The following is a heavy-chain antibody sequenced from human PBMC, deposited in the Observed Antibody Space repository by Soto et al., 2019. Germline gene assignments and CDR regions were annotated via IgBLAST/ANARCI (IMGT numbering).Heavy chain of an antibody. Sequence: QVQLVQSGAEVKQPGASVRVSCKASGDTHTIYFINWLRQDPGQGLEWMGWINSVSGGANYAPRFQGRVAMTRDRSSATAFMELSRLRSDDTAVYYCARGGSYYAHWGQGTLVTVSS. J-gene: IGHJ4*02. CDR3: ARGGSYYAH. D-gene: IGHD1-26*01. CDR1: GDTHTIYF. V-gene: IGHV1-2*02. CDR2: INSVSGGA.